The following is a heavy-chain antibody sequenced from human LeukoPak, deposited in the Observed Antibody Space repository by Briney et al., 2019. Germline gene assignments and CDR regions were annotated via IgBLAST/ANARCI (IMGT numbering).Heavy chain of an antibody. CDR1: GYSFTSYW. CDR3: ARLRVAAAGTDAFDI. J-gene: IGHJ3*02. V-gene: IGHV5-51*01. Sequence: GESLKISCKGSGYSFTSYWIGWVRQMPGKGLEWMGIIYPGDSDTRYSPSFQGQVTISADKSISTAYLQCSSLKASDTAMYYCARLRVAAAGTDAFDIWGQGTMVTVSS. D-gene: IGHD6-13*01. CDR2: IYPGDSDT.